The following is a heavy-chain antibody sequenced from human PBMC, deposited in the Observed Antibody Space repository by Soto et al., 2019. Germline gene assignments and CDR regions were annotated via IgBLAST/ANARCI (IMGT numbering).Heavy chain of an antibody. J-gene: IGHJ6*02. D-gene: IGHD2-15*01. CDR3: ARAYSHFGMDV. CDR1: GDSVSSGFYY. CDR2: IDYSGSN. V-gene: IGHV4-61*01. Sequence: SETLSLTCTVSGDSVSSGFYYWSWTRQPPGKGLEWIGYIDYSGSNNYDPALKSRVTISVDTSKNQLSLKLTSLTATDTAVYYCARAYSHFGMDVWGQGTTVTVSS.